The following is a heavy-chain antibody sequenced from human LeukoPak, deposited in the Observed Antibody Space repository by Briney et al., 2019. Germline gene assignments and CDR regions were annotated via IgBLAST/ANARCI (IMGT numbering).Heavy chain of an antibody. CDR2: INPNSGGT. V-gene: IGHV1-2*02. J-gene: IGHJ4*02. Sequence: ASVKVSCKASGYTFTGHYMHWVRQAPGQGLEWMGWINPNSGGTNYAQKFQGRVTMTRDTSISTAYMELSRLRSDDTAVYYCARADYVWGSYRHFDYWGQGTLVTVSS. CDR1: GYTFTGHY. CDR3: ARADYVWGSYRHFDY. D-gene: IGHD3-16*02.